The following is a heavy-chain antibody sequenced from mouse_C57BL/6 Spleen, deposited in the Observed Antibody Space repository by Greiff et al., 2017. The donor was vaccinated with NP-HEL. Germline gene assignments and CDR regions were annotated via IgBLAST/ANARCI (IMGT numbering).Heavy chain of an antibody. J-gene: IGHJ4*01. CDR2: IWGDGST. Sequence: VQVVESGPGLVAPSQSLSITCTVSGFSLTSYGVSWVRQPPGKGLEWLGVIWGDGSTNYHSALISRLSISKDNSKRQVFLKLNSLQTDDTATYYCAKEGSTMVTTDYAMDYWGQGTSVTVSS. CDR1: GFSLTSYG. D-gene: IGHD2-2*01. V-gene: IGHV2-3*01. CDR3: AKEGSTMVTTDYAMDY.